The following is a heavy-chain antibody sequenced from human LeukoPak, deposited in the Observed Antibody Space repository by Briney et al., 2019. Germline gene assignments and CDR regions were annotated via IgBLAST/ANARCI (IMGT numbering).Heavy chain of an antibody. V-gene: IGHV3-30*07. Sequence: ISDDGXXQHYADSXXXXFXISRDNSKNTLYLQMNSXRAEXXAVYYCARGCSGVSCQNFDYWGQGTLVTVSS. J-gene: IGHJ4*02. CDR2: ISDDGXXQ. D-gene: IGHD2-15*01. CDR3: ARGCSGVSCQNFDY.